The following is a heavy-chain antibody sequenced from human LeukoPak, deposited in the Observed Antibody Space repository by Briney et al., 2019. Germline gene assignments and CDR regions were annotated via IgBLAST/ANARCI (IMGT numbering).Heavy chain of an antibody. CDR1: GFTFSSYA. J-gene: IGHJ4*02. V-gene: IGHV3-23*01. Sequence: PGGSLRLSCAASGFTFSSYAMSWVRQAPGKGLEWVSAISGSGGSTYYADSVKGRFTISRDNSKNTLYLQVNSLRAEDTAVYYCAKHRGYSYNNPDYWGQGTLVTVSS. D-gene: IGHD5-18*01. CDR3: AKHRGYSYNNPDY. CDR2: ISGSGGST.